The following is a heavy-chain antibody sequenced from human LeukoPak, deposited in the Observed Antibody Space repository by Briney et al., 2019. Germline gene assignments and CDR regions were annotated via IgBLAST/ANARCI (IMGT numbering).Heavy chain of an antibody. V-gene: IGHV4-34*01. J-gene: IGHJ4*02. D-gene: IGHD3-10*01. CDR3: ARASGYSYGSGDDY. Sequence: PSETLSLTCAVYGGSFSGHYWSWIRQSPEKGLEWIGEINHSGSTYYNPSLKSRVTISVDTSKNQFSLKLSSVTAADTAVYYCARASGYSYGSGDDYWGQGTLVTVSS. CDR1: GGSFSGHY. CDR2: INHSGST.